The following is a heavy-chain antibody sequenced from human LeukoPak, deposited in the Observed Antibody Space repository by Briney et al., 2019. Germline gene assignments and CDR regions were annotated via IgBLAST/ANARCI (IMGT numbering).Heavy chain of an antibody. CDR2: INPNSGGT. CDR1: GYTFTGYY. V-gene: IGHV1-2*02. CDR3: ARSYYDILTGYYHFDY. D-gene: IGHD3-9*01. Sequence: ASVKVSCKASGYTFTGYYMHWVRQAPGQGLEWMGWINPNSGGTNYAQKFQGRVTMTRGTSISTAYMELSRLRSDDTAVYYCARSYYDILTGYYHFDYWGQGTLVTVSS. J-gene: IGHJ4*02.